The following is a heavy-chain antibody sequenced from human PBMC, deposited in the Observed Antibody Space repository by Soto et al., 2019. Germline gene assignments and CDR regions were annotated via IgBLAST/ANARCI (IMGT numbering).Heavy chain of an antibody. CDR3: TRQVKGGLGPILTGYYERDDYGMDV. V-gene: IGHV3-73*01. D-gene: IGHD3-9*01. Sequence: PGGSLRLSCAASGFTFSGSAMHWVRQASGKGLEWVGRIRSKANSYATAYAASVKGRFTISRDDSKNTAYLQMNSLKTEDTAVYYCTRQVKGGLGPILTGYYERDDYGMDVWGQGTTVTVSS. J-gene: IGHJ6*02. CDR2: IRSKANSYAT. CDR1: GFTFSGSA.